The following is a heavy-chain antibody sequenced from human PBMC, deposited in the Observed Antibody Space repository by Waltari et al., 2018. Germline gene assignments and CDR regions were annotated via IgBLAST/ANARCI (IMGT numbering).Heavy chain of an antibody. Sequence: EVQLLESGGGLVQPGGSLRLSCAASGFTFSSYAMSWVRQAPGKGLEWVSAISGSGGSTYYADSVKGRFTISRDNSKNTLYLQMNSLRAEDTAVYYCAKGTAVAGKEIRDYFDYWGQGTLVTVSS. V-gene: IGHV3-23*01. D-gene: IGHD6-19*01. CDR1: GFTFSSYA. CDR3: AKGTAVAGKEIRDYFDY. J-gene: IGHJ4*02. CDR2: ISGSGGST.